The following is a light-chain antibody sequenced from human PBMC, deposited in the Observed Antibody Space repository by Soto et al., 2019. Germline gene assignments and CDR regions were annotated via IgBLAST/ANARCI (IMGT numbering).Light chain of an antibody. CDR3: QQSYNSFT. CDR2: AAS. V-gene: IGKV1-39*01. J-gene: IGKJ3*01. Sequence: IQMTQSPSSLSASVGDRVTITCRASQSISSYLNWYQQKPGKAPNLLIYAASNLQSGVPSRFSGSGSGTDFTLTSSSLQPEDFATYYCQQSYNSFTFGPGTKVDIK. CDR1: QSISSY.